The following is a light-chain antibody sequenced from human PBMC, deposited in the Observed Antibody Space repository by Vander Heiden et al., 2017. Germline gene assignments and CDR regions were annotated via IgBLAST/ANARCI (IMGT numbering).Light chain of an antibody. CDR2: DAS. Sequence: EIALTQSQATLSLSPGERATLSCRASQSVSSYLAWYQQKPGQAPRLLIYDASNRATGIPARFSGSGSGTDFTLTISSLEPEDFAVYYCQQRSNWPPEGTFGQGTKVEIK. J-gene: IGKJ1*01. CDR3: QQRSNWPPEGT. V-gene: IGKV3-11*01. CDR1: QSVSSY.